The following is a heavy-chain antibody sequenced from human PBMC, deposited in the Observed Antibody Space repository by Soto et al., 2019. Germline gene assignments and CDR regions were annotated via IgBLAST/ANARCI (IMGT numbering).Heavy chain of an antibody. CDR3: ARVIDYGGNSYYYYYYGMDV. D-gene: IGHD4-17*01. CDR2: IIPIFGTA. CDR1: GGTFSSYA. V-gene: IGHV1-69*01. J-gene: IGHJ6*02. Sequence: QVQLVQSGAEVKKPGSSVKVSCKASGGTFSSYAISWVRQAPGQGLEWMXGIIPIFGTANYAQKFQGRVTITADESTSTAYMELSSLRSEDTAVYYCARVIDYGGNSYYYYYYGMDVWGQGTTVTVSS.